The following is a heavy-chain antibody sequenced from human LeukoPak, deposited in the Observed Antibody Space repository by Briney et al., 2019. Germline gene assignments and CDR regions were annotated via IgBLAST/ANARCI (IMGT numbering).Heavy chain of an antibody. D-gene: IGHD3-22*01. Sequence: GGSLRLSCAASGFTFSSYAMHWVRQAPGKGLEYVSAISSNGGSTYYANSVKGRFTISRDNSKNTLYLQMNSLRAEDTALYYCAKDLLHYYDSSGIFDYWGQGTLVTVSS. J-gene: IGHJ4*02. CDR2: ISSNGGST. V-gene: IGHV3-64*01. CDR1: GFTFSSYA. CDR3: AKDLLHYYDSSGIFDY.